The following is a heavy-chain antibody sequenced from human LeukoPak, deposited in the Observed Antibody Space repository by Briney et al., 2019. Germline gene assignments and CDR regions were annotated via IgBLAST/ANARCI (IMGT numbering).Heavy chain of an antibody. J-gene: IGHJ4*02. Sequence: GGSLRLSCAASGFTFSSYAMSWVRQAPGKGLEWVSAISGSGGSTYYADSVKGRFTISRDNSKNTLYLQMNSLRAEDTVVYYCAKDPTYYDFWSGYDPEDYWGQGTLVTVSS. CDR3: AKDPTYYDFWSGYDPEDY. V-gene: IGHV3-23*01. CDR2: ISGSGGST. CDR1: GFTFSSYA. D-gene: IGHD3-3*01.